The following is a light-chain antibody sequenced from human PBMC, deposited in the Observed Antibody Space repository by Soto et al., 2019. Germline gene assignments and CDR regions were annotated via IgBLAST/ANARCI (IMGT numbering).Light chain of an antibody. V-gene: IGKV1-16*01. CDR2: AAS. J-gene: IGKJ1*01. Sequence: DIQMTQSPSSLSVSVGDRVTITCRASQDIGFSLGWFQLKPGKAPKSLIYAASTLQVGVASRFSSSGSGTDFTLTISSLQPEDFATYYCQQYNSYPRTFGQGTKVEVK. CDR1: QDIGFS. CDR3: QQYNSYPRT.